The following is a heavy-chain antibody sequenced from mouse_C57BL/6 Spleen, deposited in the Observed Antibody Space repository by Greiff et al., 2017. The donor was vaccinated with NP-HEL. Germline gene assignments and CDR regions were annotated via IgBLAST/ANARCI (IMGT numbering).Heavy chain of an antibody. Sequence: VQLHQSGPELVKPGASVKISCKASGYAFSSSWMNWVKQRPGKGLEWIGRIYPGDGDTNYNGKFKGKATLTADKSSSTAYMQLSSLTSEDSAVYFCARGAQATDYWGQGTTLTVSS. CDR2: IYPGDGDT. V-gene: IGHV1-82*01. J-gene: IGHJ2*01. D-gene: IGHD3-2*02. CDR3: ARGAQATDY. CDR1: GYAFSSSW.